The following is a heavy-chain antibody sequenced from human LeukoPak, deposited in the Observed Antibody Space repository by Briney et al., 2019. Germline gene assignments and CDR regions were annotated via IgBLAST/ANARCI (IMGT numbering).Heavy chain of an antibody. Sequence: PGKSLRLSCAASGFGFSSYAMHWVRQTPGKGLEWLALISYDGSNQHYAPSVKGRFTISRDNAKNTVDLQMNSLRPEDTAVYYCAIPPLSGTGSSRPLAGMDVWGQGTTVTVSS. CDR3: AIPPLSGTGSSRPLAGMDV. CDR1: GFGFSSYA. V-gene: IGHV3-30*03. CDR2: ISYDGSNQ. J-gene: IGHJ6*02. D-gene: IGHD3-10*01.